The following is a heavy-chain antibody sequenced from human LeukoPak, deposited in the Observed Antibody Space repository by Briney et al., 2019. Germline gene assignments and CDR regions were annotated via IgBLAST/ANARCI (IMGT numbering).Heavy chain of an antibody. V-gene: IGHV3-23*01. J-gene: IGHJ4*02. CDR3: AKLGYGDYVGTLGGSYYFDY. CDR1: GFTFSSYA. Sequence: GGSPRLSCAASGFTFSSYAMSWVRQAPGEGLEWVSAISGGGGSTYYADSVKGRFTISRDNSKNTLYLQMNSLRAEDTAVYYCAKLGYGDYVGTLGGSYYFDYWGQGTLVTVSS. CDR2: ISGGGGST. D-gene: IGHD4-17*01.